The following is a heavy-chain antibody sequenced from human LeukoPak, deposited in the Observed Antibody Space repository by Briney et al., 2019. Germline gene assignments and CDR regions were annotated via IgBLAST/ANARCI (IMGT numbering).Heavy chain of an antibody. CDR1: GGSFSGYY. Sequence: SETLSLTCAVYGGSFSGYYWSWIRQPPGKGLEWIGEINHSGSTNYNPSLKSRVTISVDTSKNQFSLKLSSVTAADTAVYYCARVMGGYWGQGTLVTVSS. CDR2: INHSGST. CDR3: ARVMGGY. J-gene: IGHJ4*02. D-gene: IGHD3-16*01. V-gene: IGHV4-34*01.